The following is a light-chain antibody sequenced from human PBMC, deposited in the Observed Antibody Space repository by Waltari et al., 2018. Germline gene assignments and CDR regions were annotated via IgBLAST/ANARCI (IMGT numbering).Light chain of an antibody. J-gene: IGLJ2*01. Sequence: QSALTQPPSASGSPGQSVTISCTGTSSAVGVYNYLSWYQQPPGKAPKLMIYEVSKRPPGVPDRFSGSKSGNTASLTVSGLQAEDEADYYCSSYAGSNNLVFGGGTKLTVL. CDR3: SSYAGSNNLV. CDR1: SSAVGVYNY. V-gene: IGLV2-8*01. CDR2: EVS.